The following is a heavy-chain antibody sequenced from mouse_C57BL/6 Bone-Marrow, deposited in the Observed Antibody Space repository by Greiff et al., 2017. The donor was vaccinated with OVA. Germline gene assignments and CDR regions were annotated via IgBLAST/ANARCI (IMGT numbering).Heavy chain of an antibody. V-gene: IGHV1-12*01. J-gene: IGHJ4*01. CDR2: IYPGNGDT. CDR3: ARGGVYYGSSPLCYAMDY. Sequence: QVQLQQSGAELVRPGASVKMSCKASGYTFTSYNMHWVKQTPRQGLEWIGAIYPGNGDTSYNQTFKGKATLTVDKSSSTAYMQLSSLTSEDSAVYFCARGGVYYGSSPLCYAMDYWGQGTSVTVSS. D-gene: IGHD1-1*01. CDR1: GYTFTSYN.